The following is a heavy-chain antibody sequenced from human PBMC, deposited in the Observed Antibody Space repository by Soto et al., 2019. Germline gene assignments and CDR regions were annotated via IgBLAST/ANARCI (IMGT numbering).Heavy chain of an antibody. CDR2: ISGSGGIT. CDR3: EKDLKGIAAAGTLC. V-gene: IGHV3-23*01. J-gene: IGHJ4*02. CDR1: GFTLSSYA. Sequence: PGGSLRLSFAASGFTLSSYAMSWVRQAPGKGLEWVSAISGSGGITYYADSVKGRFTISRDNSKNTLYLQMNSLRADDTAVYHCEKDLKGIAAAGTLCWGQGTLVTVS. D-gene: IGHD6-13*01.